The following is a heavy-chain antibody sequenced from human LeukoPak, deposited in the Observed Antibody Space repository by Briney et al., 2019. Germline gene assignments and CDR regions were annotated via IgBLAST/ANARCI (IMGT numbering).Heavy chain of an antibody. V-gene: IGHV4-4*02. CDR2: IYHSGST. CDR3: AKSNGYGLIDI. Sequence: SETLSLTCAVSGGSISSNHWWTWVRQPPGKGLEWIGEIYHSGSTNYNPSLKSRVTISVDTSKNQFSLKLNSVTAADTAVYYCAKSNGYGLIDIWGQGTMVTVSS. J-gene: IGHJ3*02. D-gene: IGHD3-10*01. CDR1: GGSISSNHW.